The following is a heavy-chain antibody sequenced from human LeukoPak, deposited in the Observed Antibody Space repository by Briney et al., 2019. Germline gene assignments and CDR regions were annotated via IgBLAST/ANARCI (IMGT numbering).Heavy chain of an antibody. J-gene: IGHJ4*02. CDR1: GFTFSTYW. Sequence: PGGSLRLSCAASGFTFSTYWMSWVRQAPGKGLEWISFISSDSGTIYYADSVKGRFTISRNNAANSLSLQMNDLRDGDTAVYYCARRDPFDYWGQGTMVTVSS. CDR2: ISSDSGTI. CDR3: ARRDPFDY. V-gene: IGHV3-48*02.